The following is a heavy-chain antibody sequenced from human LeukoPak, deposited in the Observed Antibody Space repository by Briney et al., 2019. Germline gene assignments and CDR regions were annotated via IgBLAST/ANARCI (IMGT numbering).Heavy chain of an antibody. CDR1: GGSVSSGSYY. CDR2: INHSGST. J-gene: IGHJ5*02. CDR3: ARDLGHEYCSSTSCYTAHWFDP. V-gene: IGHV4-61*01. Sequence: SETLSLTCTVSGGSVSSGSYYWSWIRQPPGKGLEWIGEINHSGSTSYNPSLKSRVTISVDTSKNQFSLKLSSVTAADTAVYYCARDLGHEYCSSTSCYTAHWFDPWGQGTLVTVSS. D-gene: IGHD2-2*02.